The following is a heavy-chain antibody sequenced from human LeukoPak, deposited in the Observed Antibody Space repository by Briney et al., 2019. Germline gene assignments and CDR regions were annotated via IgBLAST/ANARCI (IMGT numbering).Heavy chain of an antibody. V-gene: IGHV4-4*07. Sequence: SETLSLTCTVSGGSISSYYWSWLRQPAGKGVEWVGRIYTSGSTNYNPSLKSRVTMSVDTSKNHFSLKLSSVTAADTAVYYCARGGFGGPYYYYYMDVWGKGTTVTLSS. CDR1: GGSISSYY. J-gene: IGHJ6*03. D-gene: IGHD3-10*01. CDR3: ARGGFGGPYYYYYMDV. CDR2: IYTSGST.